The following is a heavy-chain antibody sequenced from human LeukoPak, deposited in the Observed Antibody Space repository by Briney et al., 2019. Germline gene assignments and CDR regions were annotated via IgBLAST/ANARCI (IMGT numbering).Heavy chain of an antibody. CDR3: ARDLVAVAGTGYYYYMDV. Sequence: SETPSLTCTVSGGSISSYYWSWIRQPPGKGLEWIGYIYYSESTNYNPSLKSRVTISVDTSKNQFSLKLSSVTAADTAVYYCARDLVAVAGTGYYYYMDVWGKGTTVTVSS. D-gene: IGHD6-19*01. V-gene: IGHV4-59*01. CDR1: GGSISSYY. CDR2: IYYSEST. J-gene: IGHJ6*03.